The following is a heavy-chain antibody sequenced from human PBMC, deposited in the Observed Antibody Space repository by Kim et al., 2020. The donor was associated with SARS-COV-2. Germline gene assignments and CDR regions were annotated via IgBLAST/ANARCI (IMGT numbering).Heavy chain of an antibody. CDR1: GFTFSSYA. CDR3: ARDRSMTTVTTLGILAFRGKLGIKYYYYGMDV. V-gene: IGHV3-30*04. CDR2: ISYDGSNK. Sequence: GGSLRLSCAASGFTFSSYAMHWVRQAPGKGLEWVAVISYDGSNKYYADSVKGRFTISRDNSKNTLYLQMNSLRAEDTAVYYCARDRSMTTVTTLGILAFRGKLGIKYYYYGMDVWGQGTTVTVSS. D-gene: IGHD4-17*01. J-gene: IGHJ6*02.